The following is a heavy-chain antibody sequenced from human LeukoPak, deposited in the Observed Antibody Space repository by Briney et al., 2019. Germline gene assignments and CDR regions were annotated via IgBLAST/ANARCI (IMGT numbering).Heavy chain of an antibody. Sequence: GGSLRLSCAASGFTFSSYWMHWVRQAPGKGLEWVSTNDRGIATYYADSVKGRFTISRDNSKNTLSLQVSSLRAEDTAIYYCAKGLKTAVGPYKGYHYYMDVWGKGTTVTVSS. D-gene: IGHD5-18*01. CDR3: AKGLKTAVGPYKGYHYYMDV. CDR2: NDRGIAT. CDR1: GFTFSSYW. J-gene: IGHJ6*03. V-gene: IGHV3-53*01.